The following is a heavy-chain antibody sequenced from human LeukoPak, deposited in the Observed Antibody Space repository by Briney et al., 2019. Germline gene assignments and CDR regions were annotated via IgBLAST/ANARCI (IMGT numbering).Heavy chain of an antibody. CDR3: ARDGGSTSIWFDP. Sequence: PSETLSLTCTVSGDSISSYHWSWIRQPPGKGLEWIGFINYSGSTKYNPSLKSRVTISVDTSKKKFSLKMTSVTAADTAVYYCARDGGSTSIWFDPWGQGTLVTVSS. J-gene: IGHJ5*02. V-gene: IGHV4-59*01. CDR2: INYSGST. CDR1: GDSISSYH. D-gene: IGHD3-16*01.